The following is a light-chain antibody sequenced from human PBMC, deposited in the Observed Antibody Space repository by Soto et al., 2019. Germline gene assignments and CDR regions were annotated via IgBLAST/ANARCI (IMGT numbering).Light chain of an antibody. Sequence: DIQMTQSQSSLSATVGDRVTITSRGSQDISNYLAWSQQRPGKPPKVMIYAASTLESGVLSRFSGGRSGTAFTLSISSLQPADVATFYCQKYDSLPFTFGPGTKVDIK. J-gene: IGKJ3*01. CDR1: QDISNY. V-gene: IGKV1-27*01. CDR2: AAS. CDR3: QKYDSLPFT.